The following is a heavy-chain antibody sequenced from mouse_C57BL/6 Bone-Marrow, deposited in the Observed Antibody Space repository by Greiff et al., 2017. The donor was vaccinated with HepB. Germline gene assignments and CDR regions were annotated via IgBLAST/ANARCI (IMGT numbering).Heavy chain of an antibody. CDR1: GYTFTSYW. J-gene: IGHJ4*01. V-gene: IGHV1-61*01. Sequence: VQLQQPGAELVRPGSSVKLSCKASGYTFTSYWMDWVKQRPGQGLEWIGNIYPSDSETHYNQKFTDKATLTVDKSSSTAYMQLSSLTSEDSAVYYCARWGYSKTYYAMEYWGQGTSVTVSS. CDR3: ARWGYSKTYYAMEY. CDR2: IYPSDSET. D-gene: IGHD2-5*01.